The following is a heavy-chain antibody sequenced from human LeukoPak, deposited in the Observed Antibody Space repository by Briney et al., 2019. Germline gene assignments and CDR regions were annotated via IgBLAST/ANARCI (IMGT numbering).Heavy chain of an antibody. CDR2: IVRNSSHL. CDR1: GFTFRKYI. V-gene: IGHV3-21*06. D-gene: IGHD3-22*01. Sequence: GGSLRLSCAASGFTFRKYIMNWFRQAPGGGVEWVSSIVRNSSHLYSAESVRGRFSISRDDAESSVYLHMNSLRGDDTAVYHCARLRASYTNSIGFWEFDPWGQGTLVTVSS. CDR3: ARLRASYTNSIGFWEFDP. J-gene: IGHJ5*02.